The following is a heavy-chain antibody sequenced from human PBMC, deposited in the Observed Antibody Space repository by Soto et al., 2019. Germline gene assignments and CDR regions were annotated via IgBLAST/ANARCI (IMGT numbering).Heavy chain of an antibody. Sequence: SVKVSCKASGGTFSSYAISWVRQAPGQGLEWMGGIIPIFGTANYAQKFQGRVTITSDESTSTAYMELSSLRSEDTAVYYCAAGRAILTGYKYGMDVWGQGTTVTVSS. V-gene: IGHV1-69*13. D-gene: IGHD3-9*01. CDR1: GGTFSSYA. CDR3: AAGRAILTGYKYGMDV. CDR2: IIPIFGTA. J-gene: IGHJ6*02.